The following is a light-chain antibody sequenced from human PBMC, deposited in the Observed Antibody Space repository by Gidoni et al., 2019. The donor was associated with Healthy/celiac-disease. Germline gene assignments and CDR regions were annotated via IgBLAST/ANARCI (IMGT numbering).Light chain of an antibody. CDR3: QQYNNWPGT. V-gene: IGKV3-15*01. Sequence: EIVMTQSPATLSVSPGERATLSCRASQSVSSILAWYQQKPGQAPRLLIYGASTRATGIPARFSGSGSGTEFTLTISSLQSKDFAVYYCQQYNNWPGTFGQGTKVEIK. J-gene: IGKJ1*01. CDR2: GAS. CDR1: QSVSSI.